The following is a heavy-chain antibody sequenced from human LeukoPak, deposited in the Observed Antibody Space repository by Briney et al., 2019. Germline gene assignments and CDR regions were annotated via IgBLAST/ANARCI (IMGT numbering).Heavy chain of an antibody. CDR2: IYYSGST. CDR1: GTSISSSY. V-gene: IGHV4-59*01. CDR3: ARDSSVYYFDY. J-gene: IGHJ4*02. D-gene: IGHD3-22*01. Sequence: PSETLSLTCTFSGTSISSSYWSWIRQPPGRGLEWIAYIYYSGSTNYNPSLKSRVTISVDTSKNQFSLKLSSVTAADTAVYYCARDSSVYYFDYWGQGTLATVSS.